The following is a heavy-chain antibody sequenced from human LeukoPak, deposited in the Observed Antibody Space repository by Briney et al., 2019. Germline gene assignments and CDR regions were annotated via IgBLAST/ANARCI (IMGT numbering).Heavy chain of an antibody. J-gene: IGHJ4*02. V-gene: IGHV4-59*11. D-gene: IGHD6-6*01. CDR3: AREGKYSSSFDY. Sequence: SETLSLTCTVSGGSISSHYWSWIRQPPGKGLEWIGYIYYSGSTNYNPSLKSRVTISVDTSKDQFSLKLSSVTAADTAVYYCAREGKYSSSFDYWGQGTLVTVSS. CDR2: IYYSGST. CDR1: GGSISSHY.